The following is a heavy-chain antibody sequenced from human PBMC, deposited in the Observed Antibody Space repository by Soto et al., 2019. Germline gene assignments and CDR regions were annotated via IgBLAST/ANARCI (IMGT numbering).Heavy chain of an antibody. Sequence: ASVKVSCKASGYTFTSYDINWVRQTAGQGLEWMGWMSPKTANTGYAQKFQDRVTMTRSTSISTAYMELSSLTSEDTAVYYCTGGPPNWGFDSWGQGTPVTVAS. J-gene: IGHJ5*01. D-gene: IGHD7-27*01. CDR2: MSPKTANT. CDR1: GYTFTSYD. V-gene: IGHV1-8*01. CDR3: TGGPPNWGFDS.